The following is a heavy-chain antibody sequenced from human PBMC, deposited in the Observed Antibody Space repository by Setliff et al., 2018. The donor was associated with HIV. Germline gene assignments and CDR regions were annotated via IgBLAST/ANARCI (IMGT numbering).Heavy chain of an antibody. Sequence: GESLKISCKSSGYVFSNYWIAWVRQMPGKGLEWMGIIYPDDSDTSYSPSLQGQVTISADKSISTAYLKWSSRQTSDSVMYYCARGIAALTASFDSWGQGSLVTVSS. CDR2: IYPDDSDT. V-gene: IGHV5-51*01. CDR3: ARGIAALTASFDS. CDR1: GYVFSNYW. D-gene: IGHD2-21*02. J-gene: IGHJ4*02.